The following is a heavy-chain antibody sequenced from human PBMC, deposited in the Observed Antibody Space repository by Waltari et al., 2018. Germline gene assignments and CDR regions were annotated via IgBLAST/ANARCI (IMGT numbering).Heavy chain of an antibody. V-gene: IGHV3-74*01. CDR1: GFPFSSYW. J-gene: IGHJ6*03. CDR2: TNGDGSNT. Sequence: EVQLVESGGGLVQPGGSLRLSCAASGFPFSSYWMPWVRQAPGKGLVWVSRTNGDGSNTNYADSVKGRFTISRDNAKNTLYLRLYSLRAEDTAVYYCARGPSYFYMDVWGKGTTVTVSS. CDR3: ARGPSYFYMDV.